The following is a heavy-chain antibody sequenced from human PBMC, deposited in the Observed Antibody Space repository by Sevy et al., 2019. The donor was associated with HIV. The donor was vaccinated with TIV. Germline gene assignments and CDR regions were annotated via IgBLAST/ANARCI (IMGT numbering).Heavy chain of an antibody. CDR2: ISKEGTNK. V-gene: IGHV3-30-3*01. CDR1: GFTFTRYA. CDR3: ARDPHAVPDWCSFDS. D-gene: IGHD6-19*01. J-gene: IGHJ4*02. Sequence: GGSLRLSCEASGFTFTRYAFHWVRQAPGTGLEWVAVISKEGTNKCYIDSVKGRFTISRDNSRNTLFLQMERLRAEDTAMYFCARDPHAVPDWCSFDSWGQGTLVTVSS.